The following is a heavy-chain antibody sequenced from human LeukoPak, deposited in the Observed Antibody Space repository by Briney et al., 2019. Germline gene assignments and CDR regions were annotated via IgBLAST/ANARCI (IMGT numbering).Heavy chain of an antibody. D-gene: IGHD6-19*01. Sequence: GGSVRHSCATSGFNFHEFYMSWIRQAPGKGLEWVADIGGSDNIVSYGESVRGRFAISRDFATDSLYLQMDSLRAEDTAVYYCARDAVAGAFDLWGQGTTVTVSS. CDR1: GFNFHEFY. CDR2: IGGSDNIV. V-gene: IGHV3-11*01. CDR3: ARDAVAGAFDL. J-gene: IGHJ6*02.